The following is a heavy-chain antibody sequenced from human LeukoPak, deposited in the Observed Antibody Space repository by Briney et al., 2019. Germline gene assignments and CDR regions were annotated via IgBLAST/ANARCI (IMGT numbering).Heavy chain of an antibody. D-gene: IGHD6-13*01. CDR1: GYTFTSYD. J-gene: IGHJ3*02. CDR2: KNPNSGNT. CDR3: ARGRPGIAAAGTIFGAFDI. Sequence: ASVKVSCKASGYTFTSYDINWVRQATGQGLEWMGWKNPNSGNTGYAQKFQGRVTMTRNTSISTAYMELSSLRSEDTAVYYCARGRPGIAAAGTIFGAFDIWGQGTMVTVSS. V-gene: IGHV1-8*01.